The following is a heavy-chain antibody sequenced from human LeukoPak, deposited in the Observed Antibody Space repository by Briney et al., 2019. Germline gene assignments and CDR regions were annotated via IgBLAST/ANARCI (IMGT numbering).Heavy chain of an antibody. CDR2: ISAYNGNT. Sequence: ASVKVSCKASGYTFTSYAISWVRQAPGQGLEWRGWISAYNGNTNYAQKLQGRVTMTTDTSTSTAYMERRSLRSDDTAVYSCARDVYSSSWYSPPRYFDYWGQGTLVTVSS. D-gene: IGHD6-13*01. J-gene: IGHJ4*02. V-gene: IGHV1-18*01. CDR1: GYTFTSYA. CDR3: ARDVYSSSWYSPPRYFDY.